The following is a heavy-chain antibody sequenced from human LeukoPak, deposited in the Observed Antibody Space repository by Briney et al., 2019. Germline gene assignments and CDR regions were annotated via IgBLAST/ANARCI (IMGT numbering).Heavy chain of an antibody. V-gene: IGHV3-21*01. CDR2: ISSSSSYI. Sequence: GGSLRLSCAASGFTFSSYSMNWVRQAPGKGLEWVSSISSSSSYIYYADSVKGRFTTSRDNAKNSLYLQMNSLRAEDTAVYYCARYCSSTSCYGFDPWGQGTLVTVSS. D-gene: IGHD2-2*01. CDR3: ARYCSSTSCYGFDP. J-gene: IGHJ5*02. CDR1: GFTFSSYS.